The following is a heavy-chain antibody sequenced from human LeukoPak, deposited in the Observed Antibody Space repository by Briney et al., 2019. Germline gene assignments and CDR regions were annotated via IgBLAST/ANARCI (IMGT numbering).Heavy chain of an antibody. CDR3: AKGRTLDY. J-gene: IGHJ4*02. CDR1: GFTFSSYG. V-gene: IGHV3-23*01. Sequence: PGGSLRLSCAASGFTFSSYGMHWVRQAPGKGLEWVSAISNSGSSTYCADSVEGRFTISRDTSKNTLYLQMNSLRAEDTAVYYCAKGRTLDYWGQGTLVTVSS. CDR2: ISNSGSST.